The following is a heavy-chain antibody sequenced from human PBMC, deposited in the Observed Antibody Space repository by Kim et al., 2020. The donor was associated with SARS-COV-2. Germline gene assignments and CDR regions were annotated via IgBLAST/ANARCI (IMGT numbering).Heavy chain of an antibody. CDR3: AKVHSSGWYQNYYFDY. Sequence: SVKGRFTISRDNSKNTLYLQMNSLRAEDTAVYYCAKVHSSGWYQNYYFDYWGQGTLVTVSS. V-gene: IGHV3-23*01. J-gene: IGHJ4*02. D-gene: IGHD6-19*01.